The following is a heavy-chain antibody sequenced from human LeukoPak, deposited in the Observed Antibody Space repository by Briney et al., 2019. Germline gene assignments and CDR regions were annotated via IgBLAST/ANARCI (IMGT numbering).Heavy chain of an antibody. V-gene: IGHV1-2*06. Sequence: ASVKVSCKASDYIFSGHFIHWVRQAAGQELEWIGRIDPNSGGTSFAPKFQGRVTMTRDTSISTAYMEVTRLTSDDTAVYYCARRPPMSAADNWLDPWGQGTLVTVSS. CDR2: IDPNSGGT. J-gene: IGHJ5*02. D-gene: IGHD6-13*01. CDR3: ARRPPMSAADNWLDP. CDR1: DYIFSGHF.